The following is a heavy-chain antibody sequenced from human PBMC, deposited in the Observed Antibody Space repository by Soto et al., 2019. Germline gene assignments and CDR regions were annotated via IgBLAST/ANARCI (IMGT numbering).Heavy chain of an antibody. Sequence: LSETLSLTCAVSGGSISSSKWWSWVRQPPGKGLEWIGEIYHSGSTNYNPSLKSRVTISVGKSKNEFSLKLSSVTAADTAVYYCARLYYAYVWGSYIAGALDPWGQGTLVTVSS. CDR3: ARLYYAYVWGSYIAGALDP. V-gene: IGHV4-4*02. CDR2: IYHSGST. D-gene: IGHD3-16*01. CDR1: GGSISSSKW. J-gene: IGHJ5*02.